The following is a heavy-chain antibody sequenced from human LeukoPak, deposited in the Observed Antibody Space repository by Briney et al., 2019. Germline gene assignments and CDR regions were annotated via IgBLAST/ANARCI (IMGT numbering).Heavy chain of an antibody. V-gene: IGHV5-51*01. Sequence: GESLKSSCKASGYSSSNYWIGWVRQMPGKGLEWMGIIYPGNSDTRYSPSLQGQVTISADKSITTAYLQWTSLKASDTAIYYCARSSSGWHFDYWGQGTLVTVSS. J-gene: IGHJ4*02. CDR1: GYSSSNYW. D-gene: IGHD6-19*01. CDR3: ARSSSGWHFDY. CDR2: IYPGNSDT.